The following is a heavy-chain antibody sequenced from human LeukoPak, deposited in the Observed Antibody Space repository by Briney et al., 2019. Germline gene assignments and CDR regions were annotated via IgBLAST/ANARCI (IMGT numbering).Heavy chain of an antibody. CDR3: ARGSYCSSTSCYAFFDY. Sequence: SVKVSCKASGGTFSSYAISWVRQAPGQGLEWMGGIIPIFGTANYAQKFQGSVTITTDESTSTAYMELSSLRSEDTAVYYCARGSYCSSTSCYAFFDYWGQGTLVTVSS. J-gene: IGHJ4*02. D-gene: IGHD2-2*01. CDR2: IIPIFGTA. V-gene: IGHV1-69*05. CDR1: GGTFSSYA.